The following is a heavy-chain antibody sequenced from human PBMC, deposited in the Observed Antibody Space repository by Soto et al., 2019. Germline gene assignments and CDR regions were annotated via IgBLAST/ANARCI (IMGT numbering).Heavy chain of an antibody. V-gene: IGHV4-34*01. CDR2: INHSGST. D-gene: IGHD2-2*01. CDR1: GGSFSGYY. Sequence: QVQLQQWGAGLLKPSETLSLTCAVYGGSFSGYYWSWIRQPPGKGLEWIGEINHSGSTNYNPSRKSRVTISVDKSKNQFALKLSAVTAADTAVYYCARALGYCSSTSCYSDYWGQGTLVTVSS. J-gene: IGHJ4*02. CDR3: ARALGYCSSTSCYSDY.